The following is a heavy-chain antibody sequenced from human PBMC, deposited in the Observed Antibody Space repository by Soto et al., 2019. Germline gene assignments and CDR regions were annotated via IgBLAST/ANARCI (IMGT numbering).Heavy chain of an antibody. D-gene: IGHD3-16*02. CDR1: GYTFTGNY. J-gene: IGHJ4*02. CDR3: ARGDKLSLYHQLDD. Sequence: QVQLVQSGAEVKKPGASVKVSCKASGYTFTGNYMHWVRQAPGQGFECMGWINVNSGGTKYAQKLQGWVTMTRDTSISTAYMERSRLRSDDTAVYYCARGDKLSLYHQLDDWGQGTLVTVSS. V-gene: IGHV1-2*04. CDR2: INVNSGGT.